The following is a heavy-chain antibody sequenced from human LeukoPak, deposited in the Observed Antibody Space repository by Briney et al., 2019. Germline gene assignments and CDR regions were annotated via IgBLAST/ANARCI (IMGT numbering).Heavy chain of an antibody. CDR2: IYTSGST. J-gene: IGHJ6*02. CDR3: ARGRRYYGSGHLYGMDV. V-gene: IGHV4-4*07. CDR1: GASISSYY. D-gene: IGHD3-10*01. Sequence: PSETLSLTCSVSGASISSYYWSWIRQPAGKGPEWIGHIYTSGSTNYNPSLKSRATMSVETSKNQFSLKLSSVTAADTAVYYCARGRRYYGSGHLYGMDVWGQGTTVTVSS.